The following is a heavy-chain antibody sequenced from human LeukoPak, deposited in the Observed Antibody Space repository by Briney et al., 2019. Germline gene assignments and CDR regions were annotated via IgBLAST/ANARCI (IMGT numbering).Heavy chain of an antibody. J-gene: IGHJ4*02. Sequence: TLSLTCTVSGGSISSGDYYWSWMRQPPGKGLEWIGYIYNSGSTYHNPSLKSRVTISVDTSKNQFSLKLSSVTAADTAVYYCARGPHKFDYWGQGSLVTVSS. CDR3: ARGPHKFDY. CDR2: IYNSGST. V-gene: IGHV4-30-4*01. CDR1: GGSISSGDYY.